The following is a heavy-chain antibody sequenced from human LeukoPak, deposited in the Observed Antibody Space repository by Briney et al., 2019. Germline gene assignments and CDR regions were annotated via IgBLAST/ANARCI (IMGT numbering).Heavy chain of an antibody. CDR1: GFTFGDNT. J-gene: IGHJ4*02. CDR2: IRRNTYGGAT. Sequence: GGSLRLSCTASGFTFGDNTMSWFRQAPGKGLEWIGFIRRNTYGGATEYAASVKGRFTISRDDSKSIAYLQMNSLKTEDTAVYYCTRASAVVTQTFDYWGQGNLVTVSS. V-gene: IGHV3-49*03. D-gene: IGHD2-21*02. CDR3: TRASAVVTQTFDY.